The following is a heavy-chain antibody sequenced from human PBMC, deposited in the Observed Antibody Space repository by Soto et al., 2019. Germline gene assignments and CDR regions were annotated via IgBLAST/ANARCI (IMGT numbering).Heavy chain of an antibody. V-gene: IGHV1-69*12. D-gene: IGHD2-15*01. CDR2: IIPIFGTA. Sequence: QVQLVQSGAEVKKPGSSVKVSCKASGGTFSSYAISWVRQAPGQGLEWMGGIIPIFGTANYAQKFQGRVTITADESTSTAYMELSSLRSEDTAVYYCARFGCSGGCCDYYYGMDVWGQGTTVTVSS. CDR1: GGTFSSYA. CDR3: ARFGCSGGCCDYYYGMDV. J-gene: IGHJ6*02.